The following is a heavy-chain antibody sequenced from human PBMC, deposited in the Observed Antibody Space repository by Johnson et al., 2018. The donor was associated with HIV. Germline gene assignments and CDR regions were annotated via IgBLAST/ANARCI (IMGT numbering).Heavy chain of an antibody. Sequence: QVQLLESGGGVVQPGRSLRLSCAASGFTFSSYAMHWVRQAPGKGLEWVAVISYDGSNKYYADSVKGRFTISRDNSKNTLYLQVNSLSDEDTAVYYCAREKPGTPRDAFDIWGQGTMVTVSS. CDR2: ISYDGSNK. CDR3: AREKPGTPRDAFDI. CDR1: GFTFSSYA. J-gene: IGHJ3*02. V-gene: IGHV3-30-3*01.